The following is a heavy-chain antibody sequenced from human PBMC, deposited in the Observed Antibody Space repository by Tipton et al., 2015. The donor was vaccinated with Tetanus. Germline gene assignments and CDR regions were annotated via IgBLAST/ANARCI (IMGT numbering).Heavy chain of an antibody. J-gene: IGHJ4*02. CDR3: ATARNKVSITRLQY. V-gene: IGHV3-53*01. CDR2: MYSGGDT. CDR1: GFIFSSYS. Sequence: SLRLSCEVSGFIFSSYSMNWVRQAPGKGLEWVSVMYSGGDTYYVDSVKGRFSISRDNAKNTLYLQMNSLRVEDTAVYYCATARNKVSITRLQYWGPGTLVTVSS. D-gene: IGHD3-10*01.